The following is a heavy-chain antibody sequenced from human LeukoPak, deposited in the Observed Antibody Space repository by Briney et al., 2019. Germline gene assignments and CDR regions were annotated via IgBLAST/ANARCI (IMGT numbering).Heavy chain of an antibody. CDR1: GGSISSYY. D-gene: IGHD3-10*01. CDR3: ARGPEFGELLTGMDV. J-gene: IGHJ6*02. CDR2: IYYSGST. Sequence: SETLSLTCTVSGGSISSYYWSCIRQPPGKGLGWIGYIYYSGSTNYNPSLKSRVTISVDTSKNQFSLKLSSVTAADTAGYYWARGPEFGELLTGMDVWGQGTTVTVSS. V-gene: IGHV4-59*01.